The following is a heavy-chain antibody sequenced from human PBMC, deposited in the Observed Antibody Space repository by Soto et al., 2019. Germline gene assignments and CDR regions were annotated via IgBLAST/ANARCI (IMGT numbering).Heavy chain of an antibody. CDR2: IYYSGST. CDR3: SRHVRVTMIEVVITPGPFGI. J-gene: IGHJ3*02. Sequence: QLQLQESGPGLVKPSETLSLTCTVSGGSISSSSYYWGWIRQPPGKGLEWIGSIYYSGSTYYNPSRTSRATPSVDTSKNQLSVKLSAVTAADIAVYSCSRHVRVTMIEVVITPGPFGIWGQGRMVTVSS. V-gene: IGHV4-39*01. CDR1: GGSISSSSYY. D-gene: IGHD3-22*01.